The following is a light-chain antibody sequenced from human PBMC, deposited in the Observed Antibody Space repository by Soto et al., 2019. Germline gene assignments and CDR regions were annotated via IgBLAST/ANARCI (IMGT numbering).Light chain of an antibody. CDR3: QQYKSWALT. CDR1: QGVGSD. V-gene: IGKV3D-15*01. Sequence: EILIMQSRNTVSVSPGERVTVSCRASQGVGSDLAWYQQKPGQAPRLVIYDIFTRATGVPTRISGSVSGTECTLTISSLQFEVFAVSHCQQYKSWALTLGGGTKVDIK. J-gene: IGKJ4*01. CDR2: DIF.